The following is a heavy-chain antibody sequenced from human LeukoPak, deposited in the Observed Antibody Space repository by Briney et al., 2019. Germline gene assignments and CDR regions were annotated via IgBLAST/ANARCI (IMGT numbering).Heavy chain of an antibody. CDR2: IIPIFGTA. Sequence: SVKVSCKASGGTFSSYAISWVRQAPGQGLEWMGGIIPIFGTANYAQKLQGRVTITTDESTSTAYMELSSLRSEDTPVYYFARVIAAAGHYYYYMDVWGKGTTVTVSS. CDR1: GGTFSSYA. CDR3: ARVIAAAGHYYYYMDV. V-gene: IGHV1-69*05. D-gene: IGHD6-13*01. J-gene: IGHJ6*03.